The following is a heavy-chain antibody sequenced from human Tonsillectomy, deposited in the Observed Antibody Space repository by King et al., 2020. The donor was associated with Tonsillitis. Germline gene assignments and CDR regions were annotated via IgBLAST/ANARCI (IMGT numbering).Heavy chain of an antibody. CDR1: GFTVSSNY. V-gene: IGHV3-66*01. D-gene: IGHD3-3*01. J-gene: IGHJ3*02. CDR2: IYSDSTT. Sequence: VQLVESGGGLVQPGGSLRLSCAASGFTVSSNYMSWVRQAPGKGLEWVSLIYSDSTTYYADSVKGRFTVSRDNSKNTLYLQMNSLRAEDTAVYYCARDTLITITGRAFDIRGQGTMVTVSS. CDR3: ARDTLITITGRAFDI.